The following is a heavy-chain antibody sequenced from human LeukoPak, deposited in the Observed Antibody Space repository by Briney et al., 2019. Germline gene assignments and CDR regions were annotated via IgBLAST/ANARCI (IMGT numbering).Heavy chain of an antibody. D-gene: IGHD3-16*02. V-gene: IGHV5-51*01. CDR1: GYSFTSYW. J-gene: IGHJ5*02. CDR3: ARFFGRAMITFGGVIS. CDR2: IYPGDSDN. Sequence: GESLKISCQGSGYSFTSYWIGWVRKMPGKGLEWRAIIYPGDSDNRYSPSLQAQVTISADKSISTAYLQWSSLKASDTPMYSVARFFGRAMITFGGVISWGQGTLVTVSS.